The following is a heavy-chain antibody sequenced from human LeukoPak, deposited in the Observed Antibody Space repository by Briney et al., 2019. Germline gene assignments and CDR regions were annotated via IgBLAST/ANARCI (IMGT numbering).Heavy chain of an antibody. CDR2: INPSGGST. V-gene: IGHV1-46*01. CDR3: ARGGPLWSSSWYEIDY. CDR1: GYTFTSYY. J-gene: IGHJ4*02. D-gene: IGHD6-13*01. Sequence: ASVKVSCKASGYTFTSYYMRWVRQAPGQGLEWMGIINPSGGSTSYAQKFQGRVTMTRDTSTSTVYMELSSLRSEDTAVYYCARGGPLWSSSWYEIDYWGQGTLVTVSS.